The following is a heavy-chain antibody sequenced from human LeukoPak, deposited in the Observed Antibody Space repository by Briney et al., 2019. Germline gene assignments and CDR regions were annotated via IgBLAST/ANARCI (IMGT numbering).Heavy chain of an antibody. Sequence: SGPALVKPTQTLTLTCTFSGFSLSTSGMCVSWIRQPPGKALEWLARIDWDDDKYYSTSLKTRLTISKDTSKNQVVLTMTNMDPVDTATYYCARIRYGDYSIKNYYYGVDVWGQGTTVTVSS. CDR3: ARIRYGDYSIKNYYYGVDV. CDR2: IDWDDDK. J-gene: IGHJ6*02. V-gene: IGHV2-70*11. CDR1: GFSLSTSGMC. D-gene: IGHD4-17*01.